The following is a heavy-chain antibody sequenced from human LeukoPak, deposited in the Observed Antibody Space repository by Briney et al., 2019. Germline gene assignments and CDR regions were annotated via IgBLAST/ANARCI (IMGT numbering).Heavy chain of an antibody. CDR3: ARDSSWTTGSPFDP. Sequence: SETLSLTCTVSGGSISSYYWSWIRQPAGKGLEWIGRIYTSGTTNYNPSLKSRVTMSVDTSKNQFSLKLSSVTAADTAVYYCARDSSWTTGSPFDPWGQGTLVTVPS. CDR2: IYTSGTT. D-gene: IGHD2-8*02. J-gene: IGHJ5*02. V-gene: IGHV4-4*07. CDR1: GGSISSYY.